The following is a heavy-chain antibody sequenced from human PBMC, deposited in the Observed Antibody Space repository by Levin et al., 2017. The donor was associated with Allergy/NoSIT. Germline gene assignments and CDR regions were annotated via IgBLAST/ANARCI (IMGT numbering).Heavy chain of an antibody. J-gene: IGHJ4*02. CDR1: GGSISSYY. V-gene: IGHV4-59*01. Sequence: PSETLSLTCTVSGGSISSYYWSWIRQPPGKGLEWIGYIYYSGSTNYNPSLKSRVTISVDTSKNQFSLKLSSVTAADTAVYYCASGYGGPYYFDYWGQGTLVTVSS. CDR2: IYYSGST. D-gene: IGHD4-23*01. CDR3: ASGYGGPYYFDY.